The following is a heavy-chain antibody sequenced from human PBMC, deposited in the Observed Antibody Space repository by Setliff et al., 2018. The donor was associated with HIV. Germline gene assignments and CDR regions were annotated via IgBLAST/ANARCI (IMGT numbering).Heavy chain of an antibody. CDR1: GFTFSSYS. CDR3: TLSSPYYDSLDY. Sequence: PGESLKISCAASGFTFSSYSMNWVRQAPGKGLEWVSFISGNSGAVAYADSVKGRLTISRDNAKNSLYLQMNSLKTEDTAVYYCTLSSPYYDSLDYWGQGTLVTVSS. J-gene: IGHJ4*02. V-gene: IGHV3-48*01. D-gene: IGHD3-22*01. CDR2: ISGNSGAV.